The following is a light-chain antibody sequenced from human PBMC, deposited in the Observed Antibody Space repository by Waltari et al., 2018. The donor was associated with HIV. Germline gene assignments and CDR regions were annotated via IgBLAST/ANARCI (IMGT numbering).Light chain of an antibody. CDR3: VGWDSRLSGYV. CDR1: SPNIENDN. J-gene: IGLJ1*01. CDR2: KDT. V-gene: IGLV1-47*01. Sequence: QSVLTQPPSASGTPGQRVTISCSGSSPNIENDNVYWYQQLTGAAPRLLIYKDTKRPSGVPDRFTGSKSGTSASLAISGLRSEDEADYYCVGWDSRLSGYVFGTGTKVTVL.